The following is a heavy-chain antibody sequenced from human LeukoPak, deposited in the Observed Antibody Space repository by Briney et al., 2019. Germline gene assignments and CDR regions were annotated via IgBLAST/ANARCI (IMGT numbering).Heavy chain of an antibody. CDR2: VIPIFGTA. CDR1: GGTFSSYA. Sequence: ASVKVPCKASGGTFSSYAISWVRQAPGQGLEWMGGVIPIFGTANYAQKIQGRVTITADESTSTAYMELSSLRSEDTAVYYCAAVTSYYYDSSGSTLFDYWGQGTLVTVSS. D-gene: IGHD3-22*01. J-gene: IGHJ4*02. CDR3: AAVTSYYYDSSGSTLFDY. V-gene: IGHV1-69*13.